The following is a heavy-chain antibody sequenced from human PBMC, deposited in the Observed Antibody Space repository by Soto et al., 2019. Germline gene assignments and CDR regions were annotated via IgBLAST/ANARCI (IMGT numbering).Heavy chain of an antibody. J-gene: IGHJ3*02. V-gene: IGHV2-5*01. Sequence: QITLKESGPTLVKPTQTLTLTCTFSGFSLSTSGVGVGWIRQPPGKALEWLALIYWNDDKRYSPSLKSRLTITKDTSKNQVVLTMTNMDPVDTATYYCALPNHYDSSAGDAFDIWGQGTMVTVSS. CDR2: IYWNDDK. D-gene: IGHD3-22*01. CDR3: ALPNHYDSSAGDAFDI. CDR1: GFSLSTSGVG.